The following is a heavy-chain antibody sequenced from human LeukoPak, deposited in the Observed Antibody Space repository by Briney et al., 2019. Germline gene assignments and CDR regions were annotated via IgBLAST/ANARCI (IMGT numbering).Heavy chain of an antibody. V-gene: IGHV4-31*03. Sequence: SQTLSLTCTVSGRSISSGGYYWIWLRQHPGKGREWIGYIYYSGSTYYNPSLKSRVTISVDTSKNQFSLKLSSVTAADTAVYYCARDTYDSSGYYTPGYFDYWGQGTLVTVSS. D-gene: IGHD3-22*01. CDR2: IYYSGST. CDR3: ARDTYDSSGYYTPGYFDY. J-gene: IGHJ4*02. CDR1: GRSISSGGYY.